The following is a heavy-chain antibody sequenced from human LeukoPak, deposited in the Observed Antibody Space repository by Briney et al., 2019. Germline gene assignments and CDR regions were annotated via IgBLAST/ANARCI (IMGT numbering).Heavy chain of an antibody. J-gene: IGHJ3*02. CDR3: AKDEGTIWNSKNDPFDI. D-gene: IGHD1-7*01. Sequence: GGSLRLSCAPSGFTFSDHVMQWVRQAPGMGLEWVAVISKDGSKTFYAGSVEGRFTFSRANSENTLYLQMNYLKPEDTAVYYCAKDEGTIWNSKNDPFDIWGQGTMVTGSS. CDR2: ISKDGSKT. CDR1: GFTFSDHV. V-gene: IGHV3-30*17.